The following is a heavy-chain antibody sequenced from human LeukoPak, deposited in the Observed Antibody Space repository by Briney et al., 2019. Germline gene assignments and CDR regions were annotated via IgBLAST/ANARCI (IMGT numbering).Heavy chain of an antibody. D-gene: IGHD2/OR15-2a*01. V-gene: IGHV5-51*01. CDR3: ARHATLPSTLDY. CDR1: GNSFSNYW. J-gene: IGHJ4*02. CDR2: IYPGDSDT. Sequence: GESLKISCKGSGNSFSNYWIGWVRQMPGKGREWMGIIYPGDSDTRYSPSFQGQVSISVDKSITTAYLQWSSLKASDTAIYYCARHATLPSTLDYWGQGTLVTVSS.